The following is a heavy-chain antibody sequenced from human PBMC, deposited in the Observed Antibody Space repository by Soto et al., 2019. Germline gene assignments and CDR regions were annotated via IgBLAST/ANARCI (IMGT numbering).Heavy chain of an antibody. CDR2: ISSSSSYT. CDR1: GFTFSDYY. J-gene: IGHJ4*02. V-gene: IGHV3-11*06. CDR3: ARDFRRTRSSRWSVTDY. D-gene: IGHD6-13*01. Sequence: QVQLVESGGGLVKPGGSLRLSCAASGFTFSDYYMSWIRQAPGKGLEWGSYISSSSSYTNYADSVKGRFTISRNNAKNSQYLQMNSKRDEDTAVYNCARDFRRTRSSRWSVTDYWGQGTLVNVSS.